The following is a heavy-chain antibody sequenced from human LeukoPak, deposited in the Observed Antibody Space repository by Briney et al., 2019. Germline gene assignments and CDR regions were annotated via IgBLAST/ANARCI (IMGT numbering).Heavy chain of an antibody. CDR2: IIPIFGTA. J-gene: IGHJ6*03. CDR3: ARGGQLLHYYYYMDV. D-gene: IGHD2-2*01. Sequence: SVKVSCKASGGTFISYAISWVRQAPGQGLEWMGRIIPIFGTANYAQKFQGRVTITTDESTSTAYMELSSLRSEDTAVYYCARGGQLLHYYYYMDVWGKGTTVTVSS. CDR1: GGTFISYA. V-gene: IGHV1-69*05.